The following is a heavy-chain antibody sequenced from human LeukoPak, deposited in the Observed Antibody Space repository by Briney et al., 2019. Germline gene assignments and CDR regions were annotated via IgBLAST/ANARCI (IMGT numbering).Heavy chain of an antibody. CDR1: GGSISSGDYY. Sequence: ETLSPTCTVSGGSISSGDYYWSWIRQPPGKALEWLAHIFSNDEKSYSTSLKSRPTISKDTSKSQVVLTMTNMDPVDTATYYCARTYSSSWFETRGLVDYWGQGTLVTVSS. V-gene: IGHV2-26*02. CDR2: IFSNDEK. CDR3: ARTYSSSWFETRGLVDY. D-gene: IGHD6-13*01. J-gene: IGHJ4*02.